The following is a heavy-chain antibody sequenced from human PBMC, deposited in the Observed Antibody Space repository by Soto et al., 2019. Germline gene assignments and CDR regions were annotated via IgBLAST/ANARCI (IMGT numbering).Heavy chain of an antibody. CDR1: GYTFSRYY. D-gene: IGHD2-2*01. Sequence: ASVNVSCKASGYTFSRYYMHWLRQAPGQGPEWMGIINPSGGSTSYAPKFQGRVTMTRDTSTSTVYMDLSSLTSEDTAVYYCARDQAEVPAAYYYFDYWGQGTLVTVSS. V-gene: IGHV1-46*03. J-gene: IGHJ4*02. CDR3: ARDQAEVPAAYYYFDY. CDR2: INPSGGST.